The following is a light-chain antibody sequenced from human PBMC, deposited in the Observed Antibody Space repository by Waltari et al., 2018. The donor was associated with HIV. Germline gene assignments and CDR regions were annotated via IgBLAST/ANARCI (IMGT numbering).Light chain of an antibody. J-gene: IGLJ1*01. CDR1: SSTIGRNY. Sequence: QSVLTQPPSASGTPGQRVTISCSGSSSTIGRNYGYWYQQLPGTAPKLLTYRNNQRPSGVPYRFSGSKSGTSASLAISGLRSEDEADYYCAAWDDSLSGYVFGTGTKVTVL. CDR2: RNN. V-gene: IGLV1-47*01. CDR3: AAWDDSLSGYV.